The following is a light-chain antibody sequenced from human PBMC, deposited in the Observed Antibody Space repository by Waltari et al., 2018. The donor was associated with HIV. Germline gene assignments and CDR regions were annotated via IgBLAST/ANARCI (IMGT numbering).Light chain of an antibody. V-gene: IGKV3-20*01. Sequence: VLTQSPGTLSFSPGEKVTLSCRASQTVSENYLAWYQHKAGQAPRLLIYGASSRATGTPDKFSGNGSGTDFTLTISRLEPADSAVYYCQQYGSLPRTFGQGTKLEIK. CDR2: GAS. CDR3: QQYGSLPRT. CDR1: QTVSENY. J-gene: IGKJ2*01.